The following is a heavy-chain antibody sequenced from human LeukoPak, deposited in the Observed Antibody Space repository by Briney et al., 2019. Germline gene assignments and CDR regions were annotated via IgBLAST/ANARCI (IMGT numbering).Heavy chain of an antibody. CDR1: GYTFTSYD. J-gene: IGHJ6*02. D-gene: IGHD3-9*01. CDR3: ARGTLRYFDWLLPPKDYYGMDV. Sequence: ASVKVSCKASGYTFTSYDINWVRQATGQGLEWMGWMNPNSGNTGYAQKFQGRVTMTRNTSISTAYMELSSLRSEDTAVYYCARGTLRYFDWLLPPKDYYGMDVWGQGTTVTVSS. CDR2: MNPNSGNT. V-gene: IGHV1-8*01.